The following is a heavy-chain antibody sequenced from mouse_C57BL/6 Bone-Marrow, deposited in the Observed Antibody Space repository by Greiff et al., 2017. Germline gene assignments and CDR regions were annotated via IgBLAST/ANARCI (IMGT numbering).Heavy chain of an antibody. J-gene: IGHJ1*03. CDR3: ARHDGYCWYFDV. V-gene: IGHV5-6*01. Sequence: EVKLMESGGDLVKPRGSLKLSCAASGFTFSSYGMSWVRQTPDKRLEWVATISSGGSYTYYPDSVKGRFTISRDNAKNTLYLQMSSLKSEDTAMYYCARHDGYCWYFDVWGTGTTVTVSS. CDR1: GFTFSSYG. D-gene: IGHD2-3*01. CDR2: ISSGGSYT.